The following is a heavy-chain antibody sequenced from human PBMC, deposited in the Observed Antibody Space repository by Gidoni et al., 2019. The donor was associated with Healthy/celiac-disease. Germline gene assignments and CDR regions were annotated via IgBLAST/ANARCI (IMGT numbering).Heavy chain of an antibody. CDR1: GGSISSGGYS. J-gene: IGHJ3*02. D-gene: IGHD3-22*01. CDR2: IYYSGST. CDR3: ARGAPRGEPKRWGTMIVVDPDAFDI. Sequence: QVQLQESGPGLVKPSQTLSLTCTVSGGSISSGGYSWSWIRQHPGKGLEWIGYIYYSGSTYYNPSLKSRVTISVDTSKNQFSLKLSSVTAADTAVYYCARGAPRGEPKRWGTMIVVDPDAFDIWGQGTMVTVSS. V-gene: IGHV4-31*03.